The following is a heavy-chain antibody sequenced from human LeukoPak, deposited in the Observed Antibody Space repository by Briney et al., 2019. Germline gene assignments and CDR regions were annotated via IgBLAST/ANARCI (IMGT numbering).Heavy chain of an antibody. J-gene: IGHJ4*02. D-gene: IGHD1-26*01. V-gene: IGHV4-34*01. CDR1: GGSFSAYY. CDR3: ARGGWELPEGSLDY. CDR2: INHSGST. Sequence: SETLSLTCAVYGGSFSAYYWSWVRQPPGKGLEWIGEINHSGSTNYNPSLKSRVTMSVDTSKNQFSLKLSSVTAADTAVYYCARGGWELPEGSLDYWGQGTLVTVSS.